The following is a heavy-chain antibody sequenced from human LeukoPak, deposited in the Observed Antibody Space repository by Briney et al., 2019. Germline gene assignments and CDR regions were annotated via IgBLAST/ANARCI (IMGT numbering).Heavy chain of an antibody. CDR2: IYYSGST. V-gene: IGHV4-59*12. J-gene: IGHJ3*02. D-gene: IGHD3-9*01. CDR1: GGSISSYY. CDR3: ARDGRDDILTGYPGDAFDI. Sequence: SETLSLTCTVSGGSISSYYWNWIRQPPGRGLEWIGYIYYSGSTYYNPSLKSRVTISVDTSKNQFSLKLSSVTAADTAVYYCARDGRDDILTGYPGDAFDIWGQGTMVTVSS.